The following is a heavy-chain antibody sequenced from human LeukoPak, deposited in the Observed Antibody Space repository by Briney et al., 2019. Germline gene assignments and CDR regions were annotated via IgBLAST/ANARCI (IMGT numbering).Heavy chain of an antibody. CDR1: GGSISGYY. CDR2: ISWNSGSI. D-gene: IGHD6-19*01. J-gene: IGHJ4*02. Sequence: LSLTCTVSGGSISGYYWSSIRQPPGKGLEWVSGISWNSGSIGYADSVKGRFTISRDNAKNSLYLQMNSLRAEDTALYYCVWLETGYWGQGTLVTVSS. CDR3: VWLETGY. V-gene: IGHV3-9*01.